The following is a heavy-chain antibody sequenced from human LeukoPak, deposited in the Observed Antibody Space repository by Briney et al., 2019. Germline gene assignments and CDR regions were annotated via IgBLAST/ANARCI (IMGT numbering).Heavy chain of an antibody. D-gene: IGHD6-13*01. CDR3: ARGSGIAAAGNLDY. CDR1: GYIFTSYG. V-gene: IGHV1-46*01. CDR2: INPSGGST. J-gene: IGHJ4*02. Sequence: ASVKVSCKASGYIFTSYGISWVRQAPGQGLEWMGIINPSGGSTSYAQKFQGRVTMTRDTSTSTVYMELSSLRSEDTAVYYCARGSGIAAAGNLDYWGQGTLVTVSS.